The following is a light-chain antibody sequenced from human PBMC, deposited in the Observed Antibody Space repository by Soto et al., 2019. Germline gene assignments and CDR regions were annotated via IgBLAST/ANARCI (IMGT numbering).Light chain of an antibody. CDR2: EVT. Sequence: QSVLTQPPSASGSPGQSVTISCTGTSSDVGGYDYVSWYQQHPGKAPKLMIYEVTIRPSGVSDRFSGSKSGYTASLTVSGLQAEDEADYYCSSYTGGNPSYVFGTGTNVTVL. CDR3: SSYTGGNPSYV. V-gene: IGLV2-8*01. J-gene: IGLJ1*01. CDR1: SSDVGGYDY.